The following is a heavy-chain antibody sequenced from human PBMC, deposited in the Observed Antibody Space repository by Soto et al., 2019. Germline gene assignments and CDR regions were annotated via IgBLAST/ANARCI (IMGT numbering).Heavy chain of an antibody. D-gene: IGHD1-7*01. J-gene: IGHJ6*03. CDR3: AGTSSYQWYYMDV. V-gene: IGHV6-1*01. Sequence: QVQLLESGPGLVKPSPTLSLTCAISGDSGSSNTAAWNWIRQSPSRGLEWLGRTYYRSRWYNDYAAPVRSRITVNADTSKNQFSLQLTSVTPEDTAVYYCAGTSSYQWYYMDVWGKGTTVTVSS. CDR2: TYYRSRWYN. CDR1: GDSGSSNTAA.